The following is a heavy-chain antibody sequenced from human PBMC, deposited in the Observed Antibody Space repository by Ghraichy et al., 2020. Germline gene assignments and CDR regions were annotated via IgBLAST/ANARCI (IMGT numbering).Heavy chain of an antibody. CDR3: ARGNGEITSSSPGYYYYYMDV. V-gene: IGHV1-46*01. CDR2: STASGTT. Sequence: GRRAAGGGVEWMGISTASGTTSYVPKFQDRVTMTKETSTSTVYMELSNLSSEDTAVYYCARGNGEITSSSPGYYYYYMDVWGKGTTVTVSS. D-gene: IGHD5-24*01. J-gene: IGHJ6*03.